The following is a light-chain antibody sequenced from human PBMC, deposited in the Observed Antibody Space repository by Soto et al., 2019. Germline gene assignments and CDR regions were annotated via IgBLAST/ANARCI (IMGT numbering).Light chain of an antibody. J-gene: IGLJ2*01. CDR3: AAWDNNLSAVV. Sequence: QSVLTQPPSVSAAPGQKVTISCSGSNSNIANNYVSWYQQLPGAAPKLLIYDTYKRPSGIPDRFSGSKSGASATLDIAGIQTGDEADYYCAAWDNNLSAVVFGGGTKLTVL. V-gene: IGLV1-51*01. CDR2: DTY. CDR1: NSNIANNY.